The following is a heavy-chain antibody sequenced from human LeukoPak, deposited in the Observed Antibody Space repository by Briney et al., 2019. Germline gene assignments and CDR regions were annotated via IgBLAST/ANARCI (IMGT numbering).Heavy chain of an antibody. V-gene: IGHV4-30-2*01. J-gene: IGHJ4*02. D-gene: IGHD4-17*01. CDR3: AREGDYGFDY. Sequence: SETLSLTCAVSGGSISSGGYSWSWIRQPPGKGLEWIGYIYHSGSTYYNPSLKSQVTISVDRSKNQFSLKLSSVTAADTAVYYCAREGDYGFDYWGQGTLVTVSS. CDR2: IYHSGST. CDR1: GGSISSGGYS.